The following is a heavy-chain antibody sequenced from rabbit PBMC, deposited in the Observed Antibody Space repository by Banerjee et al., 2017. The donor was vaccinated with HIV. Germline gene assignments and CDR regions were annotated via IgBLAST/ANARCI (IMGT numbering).Heavy chain of an antibody. CDR1: GFSFSSSYY. CDR3: ARETDYASYGYAHFNL. CDR2: INTGSGRA. Sequence: EESGGDLVKPGASLTLTCTASGFSFSSSYYMCWVRQAPGKGLEWIGYINTGSGRAYYASWAKGRFTISKSTSLNTVTLQMTSLTAADTATYFCARETDYASYGYAHFNLWGPGTLVTVS. V-gene: IGHV1S40*01. J-gene: IGHJ4*01. D-gene: IGHD6-1*01.